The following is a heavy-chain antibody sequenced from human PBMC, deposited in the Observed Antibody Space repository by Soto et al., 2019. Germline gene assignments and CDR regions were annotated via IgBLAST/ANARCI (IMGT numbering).Heavy chain of an antibody. V-gene: IGHV1-69*04. CDR1: GDTFSTYT. CDR2: SIPILDVA. J-gene: IGHJ4*02. D-gene: IGHD2-2*01. Sequence: QVQLVHSGAEVKKPGSSVRVSCKASGDTFSTYTISGVRQAPGQGFEWLGRSIPILDVANYAQSFQGRVTITADKSTSTAYMELNSLRSEDTAVYYCARDSGNQLLIDYWGQGTLVTVSS. CDR3: ARDSGNQLLIDY.